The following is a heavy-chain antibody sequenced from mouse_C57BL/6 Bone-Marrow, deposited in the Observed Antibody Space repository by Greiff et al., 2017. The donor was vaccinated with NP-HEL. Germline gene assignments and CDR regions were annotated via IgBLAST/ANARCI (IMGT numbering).Heavy chain of an antibody. V-gene: IGHV1-69*01. CDR1: GYTFTSYW. CDR2: IDPSDSYT. CDR3: ARDLLYAMDY. J-gene: IGHJ4*01. Sequence: VKLQQPGAELVMPGASVKLSRKASGYTFTSYWMHWVKQRPGQGLEWIGEIDPSDSYTNYNQKFKGKSTLTVDKSSSTAYMQLSSLTSEDSAVYYCARDLLYAMDYWGQGTSVTVSS. D-gene: IGHD2-10*01.